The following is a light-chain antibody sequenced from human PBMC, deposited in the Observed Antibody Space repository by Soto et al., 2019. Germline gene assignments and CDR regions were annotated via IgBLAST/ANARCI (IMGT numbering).Light chain of an antibody. V-gene: IGKV3-15*01. CDR1: QSVRSN. CDR3: QQYDAWPLT. J-gene: IGKJ4*01. Sequence: EIVMTQSPATLSVPPGEGATLSCRASQSVRSNLAWYQERPGQAPRLLIHGASTRATDIAARFSGSGSGTEFTLTISSLQSEDSAIYYCQQYDAWPLTFGGGTKVEIK. CDR2: GAS.